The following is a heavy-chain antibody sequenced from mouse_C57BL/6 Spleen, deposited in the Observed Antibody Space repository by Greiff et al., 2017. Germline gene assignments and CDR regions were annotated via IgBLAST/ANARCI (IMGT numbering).Heavy chain of an antibody. J-gene: IGHJ2*01. CDR3: ARWDDYDGFDY. D-gene: IGHD2-4*01. Sequence: EVKLVESEGGLVQPGSSMKLSCTASGFTFSDYYMAWVRQVPEKGLEWVANINYDGSSTYYLDSLKSRFIISRDNAKNMLYLQMSSLKSEDTATYYCARWDDYDGFDYWGQGTTLTVSS. CDR2: INYDGSST. CDR1: GFTFSDYY. V-gene: IGHV5-16*01.